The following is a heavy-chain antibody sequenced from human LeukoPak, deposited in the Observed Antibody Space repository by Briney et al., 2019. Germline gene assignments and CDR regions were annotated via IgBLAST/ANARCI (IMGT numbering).Heavy chain of an antibody. CDR1: GFTFSDYY. CDR3: ARDMAVAGTGWFDP. D-gene: IGHD6-19*01. CDR2: ISSSSSYT. J-gene: IGHJ5*02. V-gene: IGHV3-11*06. Sequence: SGGSLRLSCAASGFTFSDYYMSWIRRAPGKGLEWVSYISSSSSYTNYADSVKGRFTISRDNAKNSLYLQMNSLRAEDTAVYYCARDMAVAGTGWFDPWGQGTLVTVSS.